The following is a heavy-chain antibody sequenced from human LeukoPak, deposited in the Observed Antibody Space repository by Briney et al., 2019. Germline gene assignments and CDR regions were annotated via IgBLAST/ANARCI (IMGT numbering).Heavy chain of an antibody. V-gene: IGHV3-23*01. D-gene: IGHD3-10*01. CDR1: GFTFSSYA. CDR3: AKVVGPLWFGESPRSFDY. CDR2: ISGSGGST. Sequence: GGSLRLSCAASGFTFSSYAMSWVRQAPGKGLVWVSAISGSGGSTYYADSVKGRFTISRDNSKNTLYPQMNSLRAEDTAVYYCAKVVGPLWFGESPRSFDYWGQGTLVTVSS. J-gene: IGHJ4*02.